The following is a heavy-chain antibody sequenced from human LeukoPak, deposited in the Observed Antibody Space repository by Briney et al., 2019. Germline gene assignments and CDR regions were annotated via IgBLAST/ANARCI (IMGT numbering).Heavy chain of an antibody. V-gene: IGHV3-30*02. J-gene: IGHJ4*02. CDR2: IRYDGSNK. D-gene: IGHD3-10*01. CDR3: ASEGATYYYGSGSYPRDY. CDR1: GFTFSSYG. Sequence: GGSLRLSCAASGFTFSSYGMHWVRQAPGKGLEWVAFIRYDGSNKYYADSVKGRFTISRDNAKNSLYLQMNSLRAEDTAVYYCASEGATYYYGSGSYPRDYWGQGTLVTVSS.